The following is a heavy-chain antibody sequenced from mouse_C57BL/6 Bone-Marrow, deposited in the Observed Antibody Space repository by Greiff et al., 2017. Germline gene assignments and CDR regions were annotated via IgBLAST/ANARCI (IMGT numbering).Heavy chain of an antibody. Sequence: VKLVASGPGLVQPSQSLSITCTVSGFSLTSYGVHWVRQSPGKGLAWLGVLWSGGSTDYNAAFISRLSISKDNSKSQVFFKINSLQAGDTTIYYCARKGNWDYFDYLGQGTTLTVSS. CDR3: ARKGNWDYFDY. CDR1: GFSLTSYG. CDR2: LWSGGST. D-gene: IGHD4-1*01. V-gene: IGHV2-2*01. J-gene: IGHJ2*01.